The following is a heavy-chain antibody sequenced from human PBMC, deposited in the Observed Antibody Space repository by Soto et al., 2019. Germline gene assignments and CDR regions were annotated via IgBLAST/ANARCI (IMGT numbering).Heavy chain of an antibody. D-gene: IGHD3-10*01. V-gene: IGHV1-2*04. J-gene: IGHJ6*03. CDR3: ARAYGSGSYGFYYYMDV. Sequence: QVQLVQSGAEVKKPGASVKVSCKASGYTFTGYYMHWVRQAPGQGLEWMGWINPNSGGTNYAQKFQGWVTMTRDTSISTAYMELSRLRSDDTAVYYCARAYGSGSYGFYYYMDVWGKCTAVTVS. CDR2: INPNSGGT. CDR1: GYTFTGYY.